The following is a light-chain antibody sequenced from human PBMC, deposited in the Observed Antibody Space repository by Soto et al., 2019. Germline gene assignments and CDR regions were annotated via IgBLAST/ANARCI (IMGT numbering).Light chain of an antibody. Sequence: QSALTQPASVSGSPGQSITISCTGTPSNVGGYNLVSWYQQHPGRAPELIIYEGTQRPSGVSARFSGSKSGNTASLTISGLQADDEADYYCFSYAGNGYVFGTGTKVTVL. CDR1: PSNVGGYNL. V-gene: IGLV2-23*01. CDR2: EGT. J-gene: IGLJ1*01. CDR3: FSYAGNGYV.